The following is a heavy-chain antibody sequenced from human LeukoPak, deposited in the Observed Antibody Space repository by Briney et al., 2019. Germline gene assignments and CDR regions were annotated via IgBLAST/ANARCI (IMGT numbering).Heavy chain of an antibody. CDR3: VRSKSGTYGWFDP. CDR2: IYYSGTT. V-gene: IGHV4-59*01. J-gene: IGHJ5*02. Sequence: PSETLSLTCTVSGGSIISYYWSWIRQPPGKGLEWIGYIYYSGTTNYNPSLKSRVTISVGTSKNQFSLKVNSVTAADTAVYYCVRSKSGTYGWFDPWGQGTLVAVSS. D-gene: IGHD4-17*01. CDR1: GGSIISYY.